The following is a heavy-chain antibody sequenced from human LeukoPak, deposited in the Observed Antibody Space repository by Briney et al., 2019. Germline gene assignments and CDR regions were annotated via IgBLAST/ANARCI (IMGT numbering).Heavy chain of an antibody. V-gene: IGHV3-74*01. CDR2: INSDGSST. J-gene: IGHJ4*02. D-gene: IGHD3-22*01. CDR1: GFTFSNAW. Sequence: TGGSLRLSCAASGFTFSNAWMSWVRQAPGKGLVWVSRINSDGSSTTYADSVKGRFTISRDNAENTLYLQMNSLRAEDTAMYYCARQYSYDSSGYYPWDYWGQGTLVTVSS. CDR3: ARQYSYDSSGYYPWDY.